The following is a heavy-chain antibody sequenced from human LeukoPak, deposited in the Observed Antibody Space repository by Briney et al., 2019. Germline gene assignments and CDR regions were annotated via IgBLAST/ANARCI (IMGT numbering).Heavy chain of an antibody. Sequence: PGGSLRLSCAASGFTFSSYGMSWVRQAPGKGLEWASAISGSGGSTYYADSVKGRFTISRDNSKNTLYLQMNSLRAEDTAVYYCARCLYYYDSSGYPDYWGQGTLVTVSS. CDR3: ARCLYYYDSSGYPDY. D-gene: IGHD3-22*01. V-gene: IGHV3-23*01. J-gene: IGHJ4*02. CDR2: ISGSGGST. CDR1: GFTFSSYG.